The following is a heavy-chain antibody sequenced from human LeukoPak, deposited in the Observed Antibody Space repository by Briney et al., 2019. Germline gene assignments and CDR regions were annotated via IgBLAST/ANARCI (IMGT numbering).Heavy chain of an antibody. J-gene: IGHJ4*02. CDR1: GFTLSYYW. D-gene: IGHD3-10*01. CDR2: IRSKAYGGTT. V-gene: IGHV3-49*04. Sequence: GGSLRLSCAASGFTLSYYWMNWVRQAPGKGLEWVGFIRSKAYGGTTEYAASVKGRFTISRDDSKSIAYLQMNSLKTEDTAVYYCTRSHDRGFGELLSYWGQGTLVTVSS. CDR3: TRSHDRGFGELLSY.